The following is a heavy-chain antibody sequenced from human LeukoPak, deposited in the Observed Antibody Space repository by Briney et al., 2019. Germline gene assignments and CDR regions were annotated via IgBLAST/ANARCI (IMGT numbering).Heavy chain of an antibody. Sequence: SGPTLVNPTQPLTLTCTFSGFSLSTSGAGVGWIRESPGKALECLALIYWDNDRRYSPSLSSRLTITKDTSKNKVVLTMTNKDPLDTATYYCAHRVFQGGYWDSGNFDYWGQGTPVTVSS. D-gene: IGHD2-8*02. V-gene: IGHV2-5*02. CDR3: AHRVFQGGYWDSGNFDY. CDR1: GFSLSTSGAG. J-gene: IGHJ4*02. CDR2: IYWDNDR.